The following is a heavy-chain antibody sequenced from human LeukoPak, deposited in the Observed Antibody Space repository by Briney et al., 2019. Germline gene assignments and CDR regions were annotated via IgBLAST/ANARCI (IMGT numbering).Heavy chain of an antibody. J-gene: IGHJ4*02. CDR3: ARSILDYTRFDY. CDR1: GFTFSAYA. D-gene: IGHD2-2*02. CDR2: FKTNSGQV. Sequence: PGGSLRLSCVASGFTFSAYAMNWVRLAPGKGLEWVSTFKTNSGQVYYAESVRGRFTISRDNSKNTVYLQMSSLRAEDTALYYCARSILDYTRFDYWGQGALVTVSP. V-gene: IGHV3-23*01.